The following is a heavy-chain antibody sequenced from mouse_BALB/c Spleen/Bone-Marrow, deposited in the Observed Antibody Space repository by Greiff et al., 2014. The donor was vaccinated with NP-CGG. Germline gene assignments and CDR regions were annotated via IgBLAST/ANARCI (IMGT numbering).Heavy chain of an antibody. V-gene: IGHV1-74*04. CDR1: GYTFTSYL. J-gene: IGHJ4*01. Sequence: QLQQSGPELGRPGASVKMSCKATGYTFTSYLMHWVKQRPGQGLEWIGMIDPSNSDTSLNQKFMVKSIFNVEVSSSTEYIQLSSRAADDISVYYCAKNHYATDSWGQG. CDR2: IDPSNSDT. CDR3: AKNHYATDS.